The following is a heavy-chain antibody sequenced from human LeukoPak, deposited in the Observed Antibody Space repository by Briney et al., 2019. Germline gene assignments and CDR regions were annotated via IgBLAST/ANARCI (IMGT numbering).Heavy chain of an antibody. CDR2: INSDGRRT. J-gene: IGHJ3*02. CDR1: GFTFSSYW. D-gene: IGHD3-16*01. Sequence: SGGSLRLSCAASGFTFSSYWMHWVRQVPGRGLVWVSHINSDGRRTNSADSVTGRFTISRDNAKNTLYLQMNSLRADDTAVYYCARGGRAFDIWGHGTMVTVSS. V-gene: IGHV3-74*01. CDR3: ARGGRAFDI.